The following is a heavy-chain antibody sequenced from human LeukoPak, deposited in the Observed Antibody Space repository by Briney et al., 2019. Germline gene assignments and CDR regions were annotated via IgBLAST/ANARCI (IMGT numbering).Heavy chain of an antibody. Sequence: ASVKVSCKASGYTFTSYDINWVRQATGQGLEWMGWMNPNSGNTGYAQKFQGRVTMTRNTSISTAYMELSSLRSEDTAVYYCARPLSTAAGTPVQFDPWGQGTLVTVSS. J-gene: IGHJ5*02. V-gene: IGHV1-8*01. CDR2: MNPNSGNT. CDR1: GYTFTSYD. D-gene: IGHD6-13*01. CDR3: ARPLSTAAGTPVQFDP.